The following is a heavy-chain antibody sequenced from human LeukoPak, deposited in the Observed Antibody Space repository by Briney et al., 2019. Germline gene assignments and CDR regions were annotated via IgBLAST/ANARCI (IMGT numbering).Heavy chain of an antibody. Sequence: GGSLRLSCAASGFTFSSYAMSWVRQAPGKVLEWVSAISGSGGSTYYADSVKGRFTISRDNSKNTLYLQMNSLRAEDTAVYYCAKDQDIVVVPAAQDWGQGTLVTVSS. CDR1: GFTFSSYA. CDR2: ISGSGGST. D-gene: IGHD2-2*01. CDR3: AKDQDIVVVPAAQD. V-gene: IGHV3-23*01. J-gene: IGHJ4*02.